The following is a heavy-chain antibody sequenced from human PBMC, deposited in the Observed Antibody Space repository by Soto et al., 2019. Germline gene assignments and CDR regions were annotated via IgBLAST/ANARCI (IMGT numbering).Heavy chain of an antibody. Sequence: SVKVSCKASGGTFSTFGISCVRQAPGQGLEWMGGIISFFGTAKYSQKFEDRITITADESTNTVYMDLRSLTSEDTAIYYCARTAPMDAGDKYYYDFWGQGALVTVSS. J-gene: IGHJ4*02. D-gene: IGHD3-16*01. CDR2: IISFFGTA. V-gene: IGHV1-69*13. CDR1: GGTFSTFG. CDR3: ARTAPMDAGDKYYYDF.